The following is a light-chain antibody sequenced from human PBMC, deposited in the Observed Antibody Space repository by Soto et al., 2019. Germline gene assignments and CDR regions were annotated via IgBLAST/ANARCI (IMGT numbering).Light chain of an antibody. V-gene: IGKV3-15*01. CDR3: QHYQNWHT. CDR1: QSVGSD. J-gene: IGKJ4*01. CDR2: GAS. Sequence: EIVMTQSPATLSVSPGERATLSCRASQSVGSDLAWYQQKPGQAPRLRMYGASARAAGIPARFTGSWSGTEFTLTINSLQSEDSAVYYCQHYQNWHTFGGGTKVDIK.